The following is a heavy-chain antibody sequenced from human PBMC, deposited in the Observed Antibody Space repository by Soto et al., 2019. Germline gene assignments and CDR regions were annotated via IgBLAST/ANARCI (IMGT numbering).Heavy chain of an antibody. J-gene: IGHJ5*01. CDR3: ARLLGYRSGGSCLFDP. Sequence: ASVKVSCKASGYTFTSYDINWVRQATGQGLEWMGWMNPNSGNTGYAQKFQGRVTMTRNTSISTAYMELSSLRSEDTAVYYCARLLGYRSGGSCLFDPWGQGTLVTVSS. CDR1: GYTFTSYD. D-gene: IGHD2-15*01. CDR2: MNPNSGNT. V-gene: IGHV1-8*01.